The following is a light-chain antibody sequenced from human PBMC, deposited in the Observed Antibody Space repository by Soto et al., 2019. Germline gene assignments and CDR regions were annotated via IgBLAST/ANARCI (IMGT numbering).Light chain of an antibody. Sequence: QSALTQPASVSGSPGQSITISCTGTTSDIGSYNLVSWYQQHPGKVPKIIIYEASKRPSGAPYRFSGSKSGNTASLTISGLQAEDEPDYYCCSYAGSSTWVFGTGTKVTVL. CDR1: TSDIGSYNL. J-gene: IGLJ1*01. V-gene: IGLV2-23*01. CDR2: EAS. CDR3: CSYAGSSTWV.